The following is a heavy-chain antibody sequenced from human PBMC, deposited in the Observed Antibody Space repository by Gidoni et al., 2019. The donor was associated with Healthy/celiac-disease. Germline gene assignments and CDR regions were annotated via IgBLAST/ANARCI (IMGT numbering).Heavy chain of an antibody. D-gene: IGHD4-4*01. Sequence: EVQLVESGGGLVKPGGSLRLSCAASGFTFSSYSMNWVRQAPGKGLEWVSSISSSSSYIYYADSVKGRFTISRDNAKNSLYLQMNSLRAEDTAVYYCARDSSNPFLIGGMDVWGQGTTVTVSS. CDR2: ISSSSSYI. CDR3: ARDSSNPFLIGGMDV. J-gene: IGHJ6*02. V-gene: IGHV3-21*01. CDR1: GFTFSSYS.